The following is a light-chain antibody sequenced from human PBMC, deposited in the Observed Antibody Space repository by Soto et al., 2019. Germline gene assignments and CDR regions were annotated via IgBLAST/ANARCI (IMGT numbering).Light chain of an antibody. J-gene: IGKJ5*01. CDR2: GAS. CDR1: QRVRGN. V-gene: IGKV3D-15*01. Sequence: EIVMAQSPATLSVSPGDRATLSCRASQRVRGNLAWYRQKPGQAPRVFIYGASTRATGIPDRFSGSGSGTDFTLTISRLEPEDFAVYYCQQQGRSWITFGQGTRLEIK. CDR3: QQQGRSWIT.